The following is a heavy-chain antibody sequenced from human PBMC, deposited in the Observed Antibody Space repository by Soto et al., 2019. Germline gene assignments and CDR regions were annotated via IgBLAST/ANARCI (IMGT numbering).Heavy chain of an antibody. D-gene: IGHD6-6*01. V-gene: IGHV1-69*13. CDR3: ARARLSNGDPNIYFFYGLDV. Sequence: ASVKVSCKASGDMFRNSAFTWVRQAPGQGFEWMGVTIPLFRRTNVAQNFQGRITFTADESTSNIYMELSSLTSEDTAVYYCARARLSNGDPNIYFFYGLDVWGQGTTVTVSS. J-gene: IGHJ6*02. CDR2: TIPLFRRT. CDR1: GDMFRNSA.